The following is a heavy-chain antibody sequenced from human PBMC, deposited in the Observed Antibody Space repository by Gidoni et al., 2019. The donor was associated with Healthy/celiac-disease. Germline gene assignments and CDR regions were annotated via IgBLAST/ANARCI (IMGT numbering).Heavy chain of an antibody. CDR2: MNPNSGNT. Sequence: QVQLVQSGAEVKKPGASVKVSCKASGYTFTSYDINWVRQATGQGLEWMGWMNPNSGNTGYAQKFQGRVTMTRNTSISTAYMELSSLRSEDTAVYYCARGGASSSWYQLIVGATKYYYYYGMDVWGQGTTVTVSS. CDR3: ARGGASSSWYQLIVGATKYYYYYGMDV. CDR1: GYTFTSYD. J-gene: IGHJ6*02. D-gene: IGHD6-13*01. V-gene: IGHV1-8*01.